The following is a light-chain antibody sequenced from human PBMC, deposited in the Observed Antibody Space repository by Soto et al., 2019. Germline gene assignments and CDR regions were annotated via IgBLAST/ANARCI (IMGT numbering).Light chain of an antibody. CDR1: QSVNRN. CDR3: PQYGTSPIT. Sequence: EIVMTQSPATLSVSPGERATFSCRASQSVNRNLAWYQQKPGQAPRLLVYDASNRATGIPERFSGSGSGTDFTLTISSLEPEDFAVYYCPQYGTSPITFGQGTRLEIK. V-gene: IGKV3-20*01. CDR2: DAS. J-gene: IGKJ5*01.